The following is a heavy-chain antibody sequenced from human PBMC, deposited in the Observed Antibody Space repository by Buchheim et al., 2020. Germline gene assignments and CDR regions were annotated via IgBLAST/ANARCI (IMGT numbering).Heavy chain of an antibody. J-gene: IGHJ6*02. V-gene: IGHV4-31*03. Sequence: QVQLQESGPGLVKPSQTLSLTCTVSGGSISSGGYYWSWIRQHPGKGLEWIGYTYYSGSTYYNPSLKSRVTISVDTSKNQFSQKLSPVTAADTAVYYCARGEWELLNYYYYGMDVWGQGTT. CDR1: GGSISSGGYY. D-gene: IGHD1-26*01. CDR2: TYYSGST. CDR3: ARGEWELLNYYYYGMDV.